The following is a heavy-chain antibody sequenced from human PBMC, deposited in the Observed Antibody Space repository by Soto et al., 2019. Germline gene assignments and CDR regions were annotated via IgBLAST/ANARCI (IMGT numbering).Heavy chain of an antibody. CDR1: GYTFSTYE. J-gene: IGHJ4*02. CDR3: ARGPRESGEWLLFDY. V-gene: IGHV1-8*01. D-gene: IGHD3-3*01. CDR2: MNPDNGNT. Sequence: ASVKVSCKASGYTFSTYEINWVRRAAGQGLEWMGRMNPDNGNTGYAQKFQDRVTMTRNTSISTAYMELSSLRSDDTAVYYCARGPRESGEWLLFDYWGQGSLVTVSS.